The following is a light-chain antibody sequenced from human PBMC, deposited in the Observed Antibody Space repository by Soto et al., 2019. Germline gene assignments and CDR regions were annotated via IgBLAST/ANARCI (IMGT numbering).Light chain of an antibody. CDR1: RSDVGGYNY. V-gene: IGLV2-14*01. J-gene: IGLJ1*01. CDR3: SSYTSSSTPLYV. CDR2: DVS. Sequence: QSVLTQPASVSGSPGQSITISCTGTRSDVGGYNYVSWYQQHPGKAPKLMIYDVSNRPSGVSNRFSGSKSGNTASLTISGLQAEDEADYYCSSYTSSSTPLYVFGTGTKLTVL.